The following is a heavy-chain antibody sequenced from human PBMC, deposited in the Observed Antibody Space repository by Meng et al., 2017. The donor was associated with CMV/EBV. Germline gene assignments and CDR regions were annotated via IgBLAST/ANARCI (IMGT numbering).Heavy chain of an antibody. CDR2: IYTSGST. J-gene: IGHJ4*02. CDR1: GGYISSYY. Sequence: QLQCSGPVLVKPSETLSLTCTVSGGYISSYYWSWIRQPAGKGLEWIGRIYTSGSTNYNPSLKSRVTMSVDTSKIQFSLKLSSVTAADTAVYYCARGPEVDYGDYVGPDYWGQGTLVTVSS. V-gene: IGHV4-4*07. D-gene: IGHD4-17*01. CDR3: ARGPEVDYGDYVGPDY.